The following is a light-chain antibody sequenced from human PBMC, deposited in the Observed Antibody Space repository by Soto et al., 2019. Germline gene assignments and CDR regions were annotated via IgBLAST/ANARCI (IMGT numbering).Light chain of an antibody. CDR1: SSNIGSNT. J-gene: IGLJ2*01. CDR3: AAWDDSLNGPV. V-gene: IGLV1-44*01. Sequence: QSVLTQPPSASGTPGQRVTISCSGSSSNIGSNTVNWYQHFPGTAPKLLIYSNNRRPSGVPDRFSGSKSGTSASLAISGLQSEDEAHYYCAAWDDSLNGPVFGGGTKLTVL. CDR2: SNN.